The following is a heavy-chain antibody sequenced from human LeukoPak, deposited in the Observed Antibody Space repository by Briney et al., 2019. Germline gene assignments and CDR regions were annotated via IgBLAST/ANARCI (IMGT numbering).Heavy chain of an antibody. J-gene: IGHJ4*02. Sequence: GGSLRLSCAASGFTFSDYYMSWIRQAPGKGLEWVSYISSSGSTIYYADSVKGRFTISRDNSKNTLYLQMNSLRAEDTAVYYCAKLAYDFWSGYYAYFDYWGQGTLVTVSS. V-gene: IGHV3-11*01. CDR3: AKLAYDFWSGYYAYFDY. CDR2: ISSSGSTI. CDR1: GFTFSDYY. D-gene: IGHD3-3*01.